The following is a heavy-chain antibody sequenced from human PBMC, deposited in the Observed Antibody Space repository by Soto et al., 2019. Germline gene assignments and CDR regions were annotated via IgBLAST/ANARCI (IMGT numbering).Heavy chain of an antibody. CDR1: GGTFSSYA. CDR3: ARERSTYGSGSYYHYYYGMDV. Sequence: VQLVQSGAEVKKPGSSVKVSCKASGGTFSSYAISWVRQAPGQGLEWMGGIIPIFGTANYAQKFQGRVTITADESTSTAYMELSSLRSEDTAVYYCARERSTYGSGSYYHYYYGMDVWGQGTTVTVSS. V-gene: IGHV1-69*01. D-gene: IGHD3-10*01. J-gene: IGHJ6*02. CDR2: IIPIFGTA.